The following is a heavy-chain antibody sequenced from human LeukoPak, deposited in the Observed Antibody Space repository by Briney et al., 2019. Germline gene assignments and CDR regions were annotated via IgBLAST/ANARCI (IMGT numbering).Heavy chain of an antibody. CDR3: ARLRYYAMDV. CDR1: GFTFSTYD. Sequence: GGSLRLSCAASGFTFSTYDMNWVRQAPGKGLEWVSYISSSSRTISYADSVKGQFTISRDNAKNSLYLQMNSLRAEDTAVYYCARLRYYAMDVWGQGTTVTASS. CDR2: ISSSSRTI. V-gene: IGHV3-48*01. J-gene: IGHJ6*02.